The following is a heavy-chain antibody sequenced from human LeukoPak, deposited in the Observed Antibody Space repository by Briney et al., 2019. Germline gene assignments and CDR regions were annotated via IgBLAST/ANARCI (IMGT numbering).Heavy chain of an antibody. D-gene: IGHD3-3*01. Sequence: PGGSLRLSCAASGFTFSTYAMNWVRQAPGKGLEWVSAISGSGAKTYYADFVKGRFTISRDNAKNSLYLQMNSLRAEDTAVYYCARDRNTDFWSGYYTNYFDYWGQGTLVTVSS. V-gene: IGHV3-23*01. CDR2: ISGSGAKT. J-gene: IGHJ4*02. CDR3: ARDRNTDFWSGYYTNYFDY. CDR1: GFTFSTYA.